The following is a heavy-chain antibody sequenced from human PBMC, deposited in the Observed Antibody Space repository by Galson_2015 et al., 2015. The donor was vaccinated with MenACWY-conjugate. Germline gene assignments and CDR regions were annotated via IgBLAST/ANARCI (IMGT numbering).Heavy chain of an antibody. Sequence: SVKVSCKASGGTFSSYAISWVRQAPGQGLEWMGGIIPIFGTANYAQKFQGRVTITADESTSTAYMELSSLRSEDTAVYYCARLPTATVTSPYFDYWGQGTLVTVSS. CDR3: ARLPTATVTSPYFDY. J-gene: IGHJ4*02. D-gene: IGHD4-17*01. CDR2: IIPIFGTA. V-gene: IGHV1-69*13. CDR1: GGTFSSYA.